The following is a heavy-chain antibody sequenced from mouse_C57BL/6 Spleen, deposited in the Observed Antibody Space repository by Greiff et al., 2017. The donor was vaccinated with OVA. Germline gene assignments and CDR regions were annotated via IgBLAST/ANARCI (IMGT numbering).Heavy chain of an antibody. V-gene: IGHV1-81*01. Sequence: QVQLKESGAELARPGASVKLSCKASGYTFTSYGISWVKQRTGQGLEWIGEIYPRSGNTYYNEKFKGKATLTADKSSSTAYMELRSLTSEDSAVYFCARLSHYAMDYWGQGTSVTVSS. CDR1: GYTFTSYG. CDR2: IYPRSGNT. J-gene: IGHJ4*01. CDR3: ARLSHYAMDY.